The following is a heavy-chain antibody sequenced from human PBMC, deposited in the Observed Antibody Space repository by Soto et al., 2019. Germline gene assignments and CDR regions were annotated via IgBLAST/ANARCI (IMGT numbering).Heavy chain of an antibody. Sequence: QLQLQESGPGPVKPSETLSLTYTVSGGSISSSSYYWGWIRQPPGKGLEWIGSIFYSGSTYYNPSLKSRVTISVDTSKNQFSLKLSSVTAADTAVYYCARLRWAQFPYFDYWGQGTLVTVSS. CDR3: ARLRWAQFPYFDY. J-gene: IGHJ4*02. CDR1: GGSISSSSYY. V-gene: IGHV4-39*01. CDR2: IFYSGST. D-gene: IGHD2-21*01.